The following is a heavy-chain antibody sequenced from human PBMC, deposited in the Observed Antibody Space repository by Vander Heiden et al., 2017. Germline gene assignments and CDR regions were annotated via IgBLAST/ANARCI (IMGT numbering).Heavy chain of an antibody. V-gene: IGHV3-33*01. CDR1: GFTFSSYG. J-gene: IGHJ4*02. D-gene: IGHD2-2*01. Sequence: QVQLVESGGGVVQPGRSLRLSCAASGFTFSSYGMHWVRQAPGKGLEWVAVIWNDGSNKYYGDSVKGRFTISRDNSKNTLYLQMNSLRVEDTAVYYCGRDYCSSSCYFVYWGQGTLVTVSS. CDR2: IWNDGSNK. CDR3: GRDYCSSSCYFVY.